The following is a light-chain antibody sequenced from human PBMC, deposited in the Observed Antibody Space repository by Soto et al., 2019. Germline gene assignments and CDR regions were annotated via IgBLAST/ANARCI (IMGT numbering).Light chain of an antibody. Sequence: IQLTQSPSSLSASVGDTVTISCQTSQGISGCLAWFQQKPGKAPTLLIYPVSNLQSGVPSRFSGSGSGTEFTLTISNLQPEDFATYYCQQGNPFPFTFGPGTRVEVK. CDR1: QGISGC. V-gene: IGKV1-12*01. CDR2: PVS. CDR3: QQGNPFPFT. J-gene: IGKJ3*01.